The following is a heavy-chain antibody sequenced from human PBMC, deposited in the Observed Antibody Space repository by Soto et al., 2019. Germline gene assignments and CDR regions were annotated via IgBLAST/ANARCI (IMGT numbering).Heavy chain of an antibody. V-gene: IGHV1-69*01. CDR3: ARDHQTDYYDSSGRVGYFDL. CDR1: GGTFSSYA. CDR2: IIPIFGTA. D-gene: IGHD3-22*01. Sequence: QVQLVQSGAEVKKPGSSVKVSRKASGGTFSSYAISWVRQAPGQGLEWMGGIIPIFGTANYAQKFQGRVTITADESTSTAYMELSSLRSEDTAVYYCARDHQTDYYDSSGRVGYFDLWGRGTLVTVSS. J-gene: IGHJ2*01.